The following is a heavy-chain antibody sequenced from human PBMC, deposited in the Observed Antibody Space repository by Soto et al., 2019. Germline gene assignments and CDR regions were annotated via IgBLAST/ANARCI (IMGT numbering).Heavy chain of an antibody. V-gene: IGHV3-9*01. CDR1: GFTFDDYA. CDR3: AKASRFLEWLSGSIDS. CDR2: ISWNSGSI. Sequence: GGSLRLSCAASGFTFDDYAMRWVRQAPGKGLEWVSGISWNSGSIGYADSVKGRFTISRDNAKNSLYLQMNSLRAEDTALYYCAKASRFLEWLSGSIDSWGQGTLVTVSS. J-gene: IGHJ4*02. D-gene: IGHD3-3*01.